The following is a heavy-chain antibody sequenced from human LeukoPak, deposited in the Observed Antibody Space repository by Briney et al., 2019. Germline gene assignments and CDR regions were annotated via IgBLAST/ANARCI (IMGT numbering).Heavy chain of an antibody. J-gene: IGHJ4*02. CDR1: VGTFSSYA. CDR3: ARPARYYYDSSGYLRY. Sequence: ASVNVSCKASVGTFSSYAISWVRQAPGQGLEWMGRIIPILGIANYAQKFQGRVTITADKSTSTAYMELSSLRSEDTAVYYCARPARYYYDSSGYLRYWGQGTLVTVSS. D-gene: IGHD3-22*01. V-gene: IGHV1-69*04. CDR2: IIPILGIA.